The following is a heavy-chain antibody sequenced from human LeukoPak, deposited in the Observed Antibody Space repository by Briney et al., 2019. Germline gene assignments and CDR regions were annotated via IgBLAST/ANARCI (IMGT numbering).Heavy chain of an antibody. CDR2: VYYDGTS. D-gene: IGHD5-24*01. Sequence: SDPLTLTCTVSGGSINSHSYYWRWIPQPPGRGLEWIGSVYYDGTSYSNPSLKTRVRRFVDTSRDQFSLDLDFVTAADTALYYCVRHISTNTGYFDSCGQGNLVSVSS. CDR1: GGSINSHSYY. CDR3: VRHISTNTGYFDS. V-gene: IGHV4-39*01. J-gene: IGHJ4*02.